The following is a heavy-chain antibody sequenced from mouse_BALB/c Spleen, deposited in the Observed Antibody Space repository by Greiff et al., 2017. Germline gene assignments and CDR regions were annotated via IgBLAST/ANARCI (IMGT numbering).Heavy chain of an antibody. Sequence: VQLQQSGAELVKPGASVKLSCTASGFNFKDTDMHWVKQRPEQGLEWIGGIGPANGNTKYDPKFQGKATITADTSSNTAYLQLSSLTSEDTAVYYCARSRGYGEYYFDYWGQGTTLTVSS. CDR3: ARSRGYGEYYFDY. D-gene: IGHD2-2*01. CDR1: GFNFKDTD. J-gene: IGHJ2*01. V-gene: IGHV14-3*02. CDR2: IGPANGNT.